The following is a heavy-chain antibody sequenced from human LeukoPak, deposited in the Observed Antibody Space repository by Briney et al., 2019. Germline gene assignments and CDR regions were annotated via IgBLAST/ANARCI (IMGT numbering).Heavy chain of an antibody. J-gene: IGHJ4*02. V-gene: IGHV6-1*01. CDR3: ARDLANTGWYTLDY. Sequence: SQTLSVTCDISGDSVSSINGAWNWIRQSPSRGLEWLGRTYYRSKWYNEYAESMKGRMTITPDTSNNRFSLQLNSVTPDDTAVYYCARDLANTGWYTLDYWGQGTLVTVSS. CDR2: TYYRSKWYN. CDR1: GDSVSSINGA. D-gene: IGHD6-19*01.